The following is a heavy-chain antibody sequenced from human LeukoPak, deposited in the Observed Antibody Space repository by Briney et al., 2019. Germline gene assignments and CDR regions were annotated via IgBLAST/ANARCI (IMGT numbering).Heavy chain of an antibody. Sequence: PGGSLRLSCAASGFTFSSYAMSWVRQAPGKGLEWVGRIRNKANSYTTDYAASVKGRFTISRDDSKSSLFLQMNSLKTEDTAVYYCARVVAVALDYWGQGTLVSVSS. V-gene: IGHV3-72*01. J-gene: IGHJ4*02. CDR2: IRNKANSYTT. CDR3: ARVVAVALDY. D-gene: IGHD6-19*01. CDR1: GFTFSSYA.